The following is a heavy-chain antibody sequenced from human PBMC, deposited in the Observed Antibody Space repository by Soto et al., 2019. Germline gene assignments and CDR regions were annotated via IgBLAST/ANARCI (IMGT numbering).Heavy chain of an antibody. J-gene: IGHJ5*02. V-gene: IGHV4-31*03. CDR2: IYESGYT. D-gene: IGHD5-18*01. CDR3: VRALRHTAMVYPWFDP. Sequence: SETLSLTCTVSGASVSSGSYYWGWVRQRPGRGLEWIGYIYESGYTYYNTSLKSRLTISLDRSNNQFSLGLTSVTAADTAVYYCVRALRHTAMVYPWFDPCGQGTLV. CDR1: GASVSSGSYY.